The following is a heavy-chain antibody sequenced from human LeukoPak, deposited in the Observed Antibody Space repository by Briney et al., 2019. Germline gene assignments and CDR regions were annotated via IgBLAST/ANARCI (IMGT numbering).Heavy chain of an antibody. CDR2: IYYSGST. D-gene: IGHD3-10*01. Sequence: SETLSLTCTVSGGSISSSSYYWGWIRQPPGKGLEWIGSIYYSGSTYYNPSLKSRVTISVDTSKNQFSLKLNSVTAADTAVYYCARLTSTYYYGSGSRGFDPWGQGTLVTVSS. V-gene: IGHV4-39*01. CDR3: ARLTSTYYYGSGSRGFDP. J-gene: IGHJ5*02. CDR1: GGSISSSSYY.